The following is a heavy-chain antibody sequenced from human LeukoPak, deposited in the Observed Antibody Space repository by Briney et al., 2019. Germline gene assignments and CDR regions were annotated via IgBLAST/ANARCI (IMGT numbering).Heavy chain of an antibody. V-gene: IGHV1-2*02. D-gene: IGHD2-8*01. J-gene: IGHJ4*02. CDR3: ARWSIVLMVYAIGGDFDY. Sequence: ASLKISCKASGYTCTSYYMHWVRRDTAQERVWMGWINPHSGGKNYDKTSLGRLTMTRDTSISTAAKQLSRLRSDDAAVYYCARWSIVLMVYAIGGDFDYWGQGTLVTVSS. CDR2: INPHSGGK. CDR1: GYTCTSYY.